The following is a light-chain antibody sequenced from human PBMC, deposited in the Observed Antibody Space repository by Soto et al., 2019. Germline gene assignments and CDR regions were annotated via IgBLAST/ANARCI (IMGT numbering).Light chain of an antibody. CDR2: DAS. Sequence: EIVLTQSPATLSLSPGERAALSCRASQSISTSLAWYQQKPGQAPRLFIYDASNRATGIPARFSGSGSGTDFTLTISSLEPEDFAVYYCQQRSKWPITFGQGTRLEI. V-gene: IGKV3-11*01. CDR3: QQRSKWPIT. J-gene: IGKJ5*01. CDR1: QSISTS.